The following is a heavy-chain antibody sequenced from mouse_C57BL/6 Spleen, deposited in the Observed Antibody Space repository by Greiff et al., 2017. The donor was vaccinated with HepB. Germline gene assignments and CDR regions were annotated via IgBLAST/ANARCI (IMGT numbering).Heavy chain of an antibody. CDR2: INPSNGGT. CDR1: GYTLTSYW. D-gene: IGHD4-1*01. CDR3: AKNWEKDY. Sequence: QVHVKQPGTELVKSRASVKLSCKASGYTLTSYWMHWVKQRPGQGLEWIGNINPSNGGTNYTEKFKSKATLTVDKSSSTAYMQLSSLTSEDSAVYYYAKNWEKDYWGQGTTLTVSS. J-gene: IGHJ2*01. V-gene: IGHV1-53*01.